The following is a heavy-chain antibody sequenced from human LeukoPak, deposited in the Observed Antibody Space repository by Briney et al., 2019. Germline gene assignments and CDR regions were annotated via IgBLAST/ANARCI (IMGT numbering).Heavy chain of an antibody. CDR1: GGTFISYA. CDR3: ARADGDYYDSSGLYYFDY. V-gene: IGHV1-69*13. D-gene: IGHD3-22*01. J-gene: IGHJ4*02. Sequence: SVKVSCKASGGTFISYAISWVRQAPGQGLEWMGGIIPIFGTANYAQKFQGRVTITADESTSTAYMELSSLRSEDTAVYYCARADGDYYDSSGLYYFDYWGQGTLVTVSS. CDR2: IIPIFGTA.